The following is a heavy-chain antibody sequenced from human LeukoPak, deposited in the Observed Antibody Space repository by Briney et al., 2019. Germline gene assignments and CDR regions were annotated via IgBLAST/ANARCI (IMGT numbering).Heavy chain of an antibody. V-gene: IGHV1-18*01. CDR1: GYTFTSYG. J-gene: IGHJ4*02. CDR3: ARGIPGYSSGWYLTDY. Sequence: ASVKVSCKAPGYTFTSYGISWVRQAPGQGLEWMGWISAYNGNTNYAQKLQGRVTMTTDTSTSTAYMELRSLRSDDTAVYYCARGIPGYSSGWYLTDYWGQGTLVTVSS. D-gene: IGHD6-19*01. CDR2: ISAYNGNT.